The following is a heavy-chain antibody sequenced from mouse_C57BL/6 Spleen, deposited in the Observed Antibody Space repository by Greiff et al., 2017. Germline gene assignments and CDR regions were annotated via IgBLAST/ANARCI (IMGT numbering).Heavy chain of an antibody. J-gene: IGHJ4*01. CDR2: IYPGDGDT. CDR3: ARYGFSSYDAMDY. D-gene: IGHD1-1*01. V-gene: IGHV1-80*01. Sequence: QVQLQQSGAELVKPGASVKISCKASGYAFSSYWMNWVKQRPGKGLEWIGQIYPGDGDTNYNGQFKGKATLTADKSSSTAYMQLSSLTSEDSAVYFCARYGFSSYDAMDYWGQGTSVTVSS. CDR1: GYAFSSYW.